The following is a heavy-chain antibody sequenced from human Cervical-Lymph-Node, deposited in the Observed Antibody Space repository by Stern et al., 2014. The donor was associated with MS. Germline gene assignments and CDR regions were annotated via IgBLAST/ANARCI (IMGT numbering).Heavy chain of an antibody. V-gene: IGHV4-59*11. CDR2: MYNSWGT. CDR3: ARCRYGYWDY. J-gene: IGHJ4*02. Sequence: QVQLQESGPGLVKPSETLSLTCNVSGVSINSHYWSLIRQPPGKGLEYIGYMYNSWGTHYNTYLKSQASLSLAAYTHQVSLDLTSMSAADTAVYYCARCRYGYWDYWGQGVLVTVSS. CDR1: GVSINSHY. D-gene: IGHD5-18*01.